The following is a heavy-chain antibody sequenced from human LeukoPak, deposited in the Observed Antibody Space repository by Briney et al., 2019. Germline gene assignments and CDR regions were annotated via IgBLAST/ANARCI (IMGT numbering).Heavy chain of an antibody. Sequence: PGGSLRLSCAPSGFSFSSYAMHWVRQAPGKGLEWVAVISYDGNNKYYADSVKGRFTISRDNSKNTLYLQMSSLRAEDTAVYYCVRSGSYYNEPYYFDYWGQGTLVTVSS. V-gene: IGHV3-30*14. CDR3: VRSGSYYNEPYYFDY. J-gene: IGHJ4*02. D-gene: IGHD3-10*01. CDR1: GFSFSSYA. CDR2: ISYDGNNK.